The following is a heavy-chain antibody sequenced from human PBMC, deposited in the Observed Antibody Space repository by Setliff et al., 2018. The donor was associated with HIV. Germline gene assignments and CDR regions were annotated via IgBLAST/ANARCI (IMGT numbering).Heavy chain of an antibody. CDR2: IWPDDSDT. CDR1: GYSFTNYW. J-gene: IGHJ4*02. V-gene: IGHV5-51*01. D-gene: IGHD3-10*01. CDR3: ARHGQYGSGSYYNRPLDF. Sequence: GESLKISCKASGYSFTNYWVGWVRQRPGNGLEWMGLIWPDDSDTMYSPSFQGQVTMSADKSISTAYLQRRSLKASDTAMYYCARHGQYGSGSYYNRPLDFWGQGTLVTVSS.